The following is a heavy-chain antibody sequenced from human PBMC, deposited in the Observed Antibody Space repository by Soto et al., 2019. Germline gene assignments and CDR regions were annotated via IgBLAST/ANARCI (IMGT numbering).Heavy chain of an antibody. Sequence: QVQLVQSGAEVKKPGASVKVSCKASGYTFTSYGISWVRQAPGQGLEWMGWISAYNGNTNYAQKLQGRVTMTTDTSTRTAYMELRSLRSDDTAVYYCARTEGGYGSGGSCYEENWFDPWGQGTLVTVSS. CDR3: ARTEGGYGSGGSCYEENWFDP. V-gene: IGHV1-18*01. CDR1: GYTFTSYG. CDR2: ISAYNGNT. J-gene: IGHJ5*02. D-gene: IGHD2-15*01.